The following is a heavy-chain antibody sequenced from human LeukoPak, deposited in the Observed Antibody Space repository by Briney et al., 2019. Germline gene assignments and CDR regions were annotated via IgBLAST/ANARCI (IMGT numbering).Heavy chain of an antibody. Sequence: GGSLRLSCAASGFTFSSYGMHWVRQAPGKGLEWVAVIWYDGSNKYYADSVKGRFTISRDNSENSLYLQMNTLRAEDTAVYYCARGENGIRAGFDIWGQGTMVTVSS. CDR3: ARGENGIRAGFDI. J-gene: IGHJ3*02. CDR2: IWYDGSNK. V-gene: IGHV3-33*01. D-gene: IGHD1-1*01. CDR1: GFTFSSYG.